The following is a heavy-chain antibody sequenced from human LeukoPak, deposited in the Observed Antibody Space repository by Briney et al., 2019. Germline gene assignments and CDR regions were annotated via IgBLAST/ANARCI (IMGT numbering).Heavy chain of an antibody. V-gene: IGHV4-34*01. CDR2: INHSGST. Sequence: SETLSLTCAVYGGSFSGYYWSWIRQPPGKGLEWIGEINHSGSTNYNPSLKSRVTISVDTSKNQFSLKLSSVTAADTAVYYCARDSAYYYDSSGYHDAFDIWGQGTMVTVSS. D-gene: IGHD3-22*01. J-gene: IGHJ3*02. CDR3: ARDSAYYYDSSGYHDAFDI. CDR1: GGSFSGYY.